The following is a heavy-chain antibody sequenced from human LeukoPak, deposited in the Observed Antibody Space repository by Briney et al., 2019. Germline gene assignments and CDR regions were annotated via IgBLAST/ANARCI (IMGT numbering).Heavy chain of an antibody. CDR1: GFTFSSYS. V-gene: IGHV3-21*01. D-gene: IGHD2-21*02. Sequence: EGSLRLSCAASGFTFSSYSMNWVRQAPGKGLEWVSSISSSSSYIYYADSVKGRFTISRDNAKNSLYLQMNSLRAEDTAVYYCARDCGGDCYVKDAFDIWGQGTMVTVSS. CDR2: ISSSSSYI. J-gene: IGHJ3*02. CDR3: ARDCGGDCYVKDAFDI.